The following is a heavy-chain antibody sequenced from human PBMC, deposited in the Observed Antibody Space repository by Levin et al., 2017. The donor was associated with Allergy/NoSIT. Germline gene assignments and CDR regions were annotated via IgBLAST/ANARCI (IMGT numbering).Heavy chain of an antibody. J-gene: IGHJ4*02. CDR2: IIPIFGTA. CDR1: GGTFSSYA. Sequence: ASVKVSCKASGGTFSSYAISWVRQAPGQGLEWMGGIIPIFGTANYAQKFQGRVTITADKSTSTAYMELSSLRSEDTAVYYCACVGDYYDSSGYYSPAGPHYWGQGTLVTVSS. V-gene: IGHV1-69*06. CDR3: ACVGDYYDSSGYYSPAGPHY. D-gene: IGHD3-22*01.